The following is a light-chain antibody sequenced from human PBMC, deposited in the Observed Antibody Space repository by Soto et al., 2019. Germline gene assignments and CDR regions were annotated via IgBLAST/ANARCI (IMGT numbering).Light chain of an antibody. Sequence: EIALTQSPGTLSLSPGERATLSCRASQSVSSSYLAWYQQKPGQAPRLLIYGASSRATGIPDRFSGSGSGTDCTLTISRLEPEDFAVYYCQQYGSSPFTFGPGTKVDIK. CDR3: QQYGSSPFT. J-gene: IGKJ3*01. CDR1: QSVSSSY. CDR2: GAS. V-gene: IGKV3-20*01.